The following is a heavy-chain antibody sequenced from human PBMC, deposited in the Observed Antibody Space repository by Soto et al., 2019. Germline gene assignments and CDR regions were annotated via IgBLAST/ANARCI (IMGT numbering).Heavy chain of an antibody. CDR3: ARGIPNYYYGMDV. CDR1: GYTFTNYA. Sequence: ASVKVSCKASGYTFTNYAIHWVRQAPAQGLEWLGWINSGNGNIKYSQTFQGRVTISKDTSKNQVVLTMTNMDPVDTGTYYCARGIPNYYYGMDVWGQGTTVTVSS. J-gene: IGHJ6*02. CDR2: INSGNGNI. V-gene: IGHV1-3*01. D-gene: IGHD2-21*01.